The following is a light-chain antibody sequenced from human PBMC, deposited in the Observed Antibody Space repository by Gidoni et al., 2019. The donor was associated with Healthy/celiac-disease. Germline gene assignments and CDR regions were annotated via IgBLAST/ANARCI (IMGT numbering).Light chain of an antibody. CDR3: SSYTSSSTLV. Sequence: QSALTQPASVSGSPGQSITISCTGTSSDVGGYNSVSWYQQHPGKAPKLMIYEVSNRPSGVSNRFSGSKSGNTASLTISGLQAEDEADYYCSSYTSSSTLVFGGGTKLT. J-gene: IGLJ2*01. V-gene: IGLV2-14*01. CDR1: SSDVGGYNS. CDR2: EVS.